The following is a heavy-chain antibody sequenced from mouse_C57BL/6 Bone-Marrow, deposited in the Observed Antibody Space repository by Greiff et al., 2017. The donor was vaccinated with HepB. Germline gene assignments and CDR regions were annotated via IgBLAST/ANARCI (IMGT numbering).Heavy chain of an antibody. D-gene: IGHD4-1*01. J-gene: IGHJ4*01. Sequence: EVQVVESGGGLVQPGGSLKLSCAASGFTFSDYGMAWVRQAPRKGPEWVAFISNLAYSIYYADTVTGRFTISRENAKNTLYLEMSSLRSEDTAMYYCARRLNWDAMDYWGQGTSVTVSS. CDR3: ARRLNWDAMDY. CDR1: GFTFSDYG. V-gene: IGHV5-15*04. CDR2: ISNLAYSI.